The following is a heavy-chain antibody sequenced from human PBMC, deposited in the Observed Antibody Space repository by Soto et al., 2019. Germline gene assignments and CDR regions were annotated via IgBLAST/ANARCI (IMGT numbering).Heavy chain of an antibody. CDR1: GGSFSGYY. V-gene: IGHV4-59*01. J-gene: IGHJ4*02. Sequence: SETLSLTCAVYGGSFSGYYWSWIRQPPGKGLEWIGYIYFNGNTNYNPSLKRRVTISIDTSKKQISLNLTSVTDADTAVYYCASVTFGGVVLAHWGQGTLVTVSS. D-gene: IGHD3-16*01. CDR3: ASVTFGGVVLAH. CDR2: IYFNGNT.